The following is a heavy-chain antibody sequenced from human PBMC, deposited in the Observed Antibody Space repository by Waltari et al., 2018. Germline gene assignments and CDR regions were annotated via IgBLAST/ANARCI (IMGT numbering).Heavy chain of an antibody. CDR1: GFNFSSYS. CDR3: AREYYTHFDY. V-gene: IGHV3-48*01. CDR2: ISSSSSTV. J-gene: IGHJ4*02. D-gene: IGHD3-10*01. Sequence: EVHLVQSGGGLVQPGGSRRLSCAASGFNFSSYSMDWFRQAPGKGLEWVSYISSSSSTVYYADSVKGRFTISRDNAKNSLYLQMNSLRAEDTAVYYCAREYYTHFDYWGQGTLVTVSS.